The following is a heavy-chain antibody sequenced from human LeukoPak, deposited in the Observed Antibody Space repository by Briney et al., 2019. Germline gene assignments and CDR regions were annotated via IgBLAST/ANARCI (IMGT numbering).Heavy chain of an antibody. CDR2: IGGSGGTT. Sequence: PGGSLRLSCAASGLPFSTNDMSWVRQAPGKGLEWVSAIGGSGGTTYEDSVKGRFTISRDNSKNTLYLQMNSLRAEDTAVYYCAKVKTHWYFDRWGQGTLVTVSS. CDR1: GLPFSTND. D-gene: IGHD1-1*01. V-gene: IGHV3-23*01. J-gene: IGHJ4*02. CDR3: AKVKTHWYFDR.